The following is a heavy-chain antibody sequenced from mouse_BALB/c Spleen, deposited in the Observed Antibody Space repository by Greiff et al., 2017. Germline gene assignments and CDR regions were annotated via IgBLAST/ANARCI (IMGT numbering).Heavy chain of an antibody. D-gene: IGHD2-4*01. V-gene: IGHV1-7*01. Sequence: QVQLQQSGVELAKPGASVKMSCKASGYTFTSYWMHWVKQRPGQGLEWIGYINPSTGYTEYNQKFKDKATLTADKSSSTAYMQLSSLTSEDSAVYYCARSEDYGAYWGQGTLVTVSA. CDR1: GYTFTSYW. CDR3: ARSEDYGAY. CDR2: INPSTGYT. J-gene: IGHJ3*01.